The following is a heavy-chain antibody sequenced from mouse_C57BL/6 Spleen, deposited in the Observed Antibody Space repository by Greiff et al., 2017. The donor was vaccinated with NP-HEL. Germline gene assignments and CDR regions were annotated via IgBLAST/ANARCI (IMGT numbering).Heavy chain of an antibody. J-gene: IGHJ4*01. D-gene: IGHD2-4*01. CDR1: GYSFTGYY. CDR3: ARFPIYYDYDVRAMDY. CDR2: ITPSTGGT. V-gene: IGHV1-42*01. Sequence: EVQLQQSGPELVKPGASVKISCKASGYSFTGYYMNWVKQSPEKSLEWIGEITPSTGGTTSNQKFKAKATLTVDKSSSTAYMQLTSLTSEDSAVYYCARFPIYYDYDVRAMDYWGQGTSVTVSS.